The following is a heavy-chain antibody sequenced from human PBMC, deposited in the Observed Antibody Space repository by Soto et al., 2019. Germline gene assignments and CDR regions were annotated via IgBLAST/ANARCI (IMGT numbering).Heavy chain of an antibody. Sequence: ASVKGSCTVSGYTLTELSMHWVRQAPGKGLEWMGGFDPEDGETIYAQKFQGRVTMTEDTSTDTAYMELSSLRSEDTAVYYCATRSQLRLYFDYWGQGTRVTVS. CDR3: ATRSQLRLYFDY. J-gene: IGHJ4*02. V-gene: IGHV1-24*01. CDR2: FDPEDGET. D-gene: IGHD2-2*01. CDR1: GYTLTELS.